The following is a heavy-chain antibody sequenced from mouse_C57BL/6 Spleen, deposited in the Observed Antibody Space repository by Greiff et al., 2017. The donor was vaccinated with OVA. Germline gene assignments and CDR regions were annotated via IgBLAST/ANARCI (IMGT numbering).Heavy chain of an antibody. V-gene: IGHV1-69*01. J-gene: IGHJ1*03. CDR3: ARGALYYGNYGGYFDV. CDR1: GYTFTSYW. Sequence: VQLQQPGAELVMPGASVKLSCKASGYTFTSYWMHWVKQRPGQGLEWIGEIDPSDSYTNYNQKFKGKSTLTVDKSSSTAYMQLSSLTSEDSAVYYCARGALYYGNYGGYFDVWGTGTTVTVSS. D-gene: IGHD2-1*01. CDR2: IDPSDSYT.